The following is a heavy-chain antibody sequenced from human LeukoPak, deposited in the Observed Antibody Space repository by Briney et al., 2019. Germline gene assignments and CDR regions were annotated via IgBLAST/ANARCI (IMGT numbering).Heavy chain of an antibody. CDR3: AKSHYDYVWGSYYYFDY. V-gene: IGHV3-9*01. CDR2: ISWNSGSI. Sequence: GGSLRLSCAASGFSFDNYAMHWVRQAPGKGLEWVSGISWNSGSIGYADSVKGRFTISRDYAKNSLYLQMNSLRAEDTALYYCAKSHYDYVWGSYYYFDYWGQGTLVTVSS. D-gene: IGHD3-16*01. CDR1: GFSFDNYA. J-gene: IGHJ4*02.